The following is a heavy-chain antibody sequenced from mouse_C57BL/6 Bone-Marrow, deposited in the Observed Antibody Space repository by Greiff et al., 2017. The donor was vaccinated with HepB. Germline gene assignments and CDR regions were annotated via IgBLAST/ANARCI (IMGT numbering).Heavy chain of an antibody. CDR2: IHPNSGST. J-gene: IGHJ4*01. D-gene: IGHD1-1*01. V-gene: IGHV1-64*01. Sequence: QVQLLQPGAELVKPGDSVKLSCKASGYTFTSYWMHWVQQRPGQGLEWIGMIHPNSGSTNYNEKLKSKVTLTVDNASSTAYLQLSSRTSEDSAVCYCARRPITTVVARGDAMDYWGQGTSVTVSS. CDR3: ARRPITTVVARGDAMDY. CDR1: GYTFTSYW.